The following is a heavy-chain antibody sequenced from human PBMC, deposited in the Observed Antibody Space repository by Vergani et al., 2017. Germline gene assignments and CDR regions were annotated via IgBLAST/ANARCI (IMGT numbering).Heavy chain of an antibody. CDR2: VSVGGGSS. CDR1: GFTFSNYA. Sequence: EVQLLDSGGGLVQPGGSLRLSCAASGFTFSNYAMSWVRQAPGKGLEWVSTVSVGGGSSYYADSVKGRFTISRDNSRTTLYLQMNSLRAEDTAVYYCAKSNGGYSYGPWDYWGHGTLVTVSS. D-gene: IGHD5-18*01. J-gene: IGHJ4*01. CDR3: AKSNGGYSYGPWDY. V-gene: IGHV3-23*01.